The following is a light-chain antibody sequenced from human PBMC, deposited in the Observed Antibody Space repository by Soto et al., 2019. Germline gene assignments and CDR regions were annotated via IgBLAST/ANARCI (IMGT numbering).Light chain of an antibody. CDR2: DVS. CDR1: SSDVGGSNY. J-gene: IGLJ2*01. V-gene: IGLV2-14*03. Sequence: QSALTQPASVSGSPGQSITISCTGTSSDVGGSNYISWYQQHPGRAPKLVIYDVSSRPSGVSNRFSGSKSGNTASLTISGRQAEDEADYYCSSYSSSSTPDVFGGGTKLTVL. CDR3: SSYSSSSTPDV.